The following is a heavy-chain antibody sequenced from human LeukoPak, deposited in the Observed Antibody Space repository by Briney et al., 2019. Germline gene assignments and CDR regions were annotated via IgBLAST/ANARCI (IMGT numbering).Heavy chain of an antibody. CDR2: IIPILGIA. V-gene: IGHV1-69*02. Sequence: GASVKVSCKASGYTFTGYYMHWVRQAPGQGLEWMGRIIPILGIADYAQRFQGRVTITADKSTRTAYMELSSLRSEDTAVYYCARSYQLLLNWFDPWGQGTLVTVSS. D-gene: IGHD2-2*01. CDR1: GYTFTGYY. J-gene: IGHJ5*02. CDR3: ARSYQLLLNWFDP.